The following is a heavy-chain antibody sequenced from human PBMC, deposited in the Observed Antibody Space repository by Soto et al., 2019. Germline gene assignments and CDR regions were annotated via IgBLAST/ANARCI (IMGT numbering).Heavy chain of an antibody. CDR3: ARDHHRYSGYDYVDY. CDR1: GFTFSDYY. V-gene: IGHV3-11*05. J-gene: IGHJ4*02. Sequence: QVQLVESGGGLVKPGGSLRLSCVASGFTFSDYYMSWIRQAPGKGLEWVSYISSSSSYTNYADSVKGRFTISRDNAKNSLYLQMNSVRAEDTAVYYCARDHHRYSGYDYVDYWGQGTLVTVSS. D-gene: IGHD5-12*01. CDR2: ISSSSSYT.